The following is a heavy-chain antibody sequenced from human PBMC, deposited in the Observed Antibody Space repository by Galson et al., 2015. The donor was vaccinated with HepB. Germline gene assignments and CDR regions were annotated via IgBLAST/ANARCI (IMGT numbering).Heavy chain of an antibody. CDR1: GYTFTSYD. CDR3: ARAYYDYIWGSYRYPIPYYYYYMDV. D-gene: IGHD3-16*02. V-gene: IGHV1-8*01. CDR2: MNPNSGNT. Sequence: SVKVSCKASGYTFTSYDINWVRQATGQGLEWMGWMNPNSGNTGYAQKFQGRVTMTRDTSISTAYMELSSLRSEDTAVYYCARAYYDYIWGSYRYPIPYYYYYMDVWGKGTTVTVSS. J-gene: IGHJ6*03.